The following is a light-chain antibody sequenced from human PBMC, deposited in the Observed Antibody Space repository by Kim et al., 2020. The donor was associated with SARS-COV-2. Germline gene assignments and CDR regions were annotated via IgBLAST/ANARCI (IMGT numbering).Light chain of an antibody. CDR3: QVWDSSGDREV. CDR1: HNGNKS. CDR2: YDS. J-gene: IGLJ3*02. Sequence: PGKTARITFWGSHNGNKSVPWYLQKPGQAPVLVIYYDSDRPSGIPERVSGSNSGNTATLTISRVVAGDEAYYYCQVWDSSGDREVFGGGTQLTVL. V-gene: IGLV3-21*04.